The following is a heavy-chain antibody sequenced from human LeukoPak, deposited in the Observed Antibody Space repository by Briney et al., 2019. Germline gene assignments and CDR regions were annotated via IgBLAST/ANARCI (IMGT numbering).Heavy chain of an antibody. Sequence: GGSLRLSCAASGFTFSSYAMHWVRQAPGKGLEWVAVISYDGSNKYYADSVKGRFTISRDNSKNTLYLQMNSLRAEDTAVYYCAKGKRSSSSLSFDYWGQGTLVTVSS. CDR3: AKGKRSSSSLSFDY. CDR2: ISYDGSNK. V-gene: IGHV3-30-3*01. J-gene: IGHJ4*02. D-gene: IGHD6-6*01. CDR1: GFTFSSYA.